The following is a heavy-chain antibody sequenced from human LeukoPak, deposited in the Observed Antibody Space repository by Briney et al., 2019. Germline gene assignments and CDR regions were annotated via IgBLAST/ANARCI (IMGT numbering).Heavy chain of an antibody. CDR3: ARKTVTTSGYDAFDI. J-gene: IGHJ3*02. Sequence: GGSLRLSCAASGFTFSSYAMSWVRQAPGEGLEWVSYISSGSSSIYYAESVQGRFTSSRGNAKNSLYLQMNRLRAEDTAVYYCARKTVTTSGYDAFDIWGQGTMVTVS. D-gene: IGHD4-11*01. CDR2: ISSGSSSI. CDR1: GFTFSSYA. V-gene: IGHV3-48*04.